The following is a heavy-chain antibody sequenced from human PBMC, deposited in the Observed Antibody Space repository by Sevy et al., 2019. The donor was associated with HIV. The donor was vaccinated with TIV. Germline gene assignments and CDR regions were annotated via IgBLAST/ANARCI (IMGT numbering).Heavy chain of an antibody. CDR2: INHSGST. CDR1: GGSFSGYY. Sequence: SETLSLTCAVYGGSFSGYYWSWIRQPPGKGLEWIGEINHSGSTNYNPSLKSRVTISGDTSKNQFSLKLSSVTAADTAVYYWASRTGAAGTPFYGMDVWGQGTTVTVSS. J-gene: IGHJ6*02. CDR3: ASRTGAAGTPFYGMDV. V-gene: IGHV4-34*01. D-gene: IGHD6-13*01.